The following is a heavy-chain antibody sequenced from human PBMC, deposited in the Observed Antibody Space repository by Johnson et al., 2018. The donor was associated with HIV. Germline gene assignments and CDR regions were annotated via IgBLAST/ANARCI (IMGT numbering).Heavy chain of an antibody. CDR3: ARYGESQQLPLGDAFDF. J-gene: IGHJ3*01. Sequence: VQLVESGGGLIQPGGSLRLSCAASGFTVSSNYMNWVRQAPGKGLEWVSVIYSGGSTYYADSVKGRFTISRDNSKNTLYLQMNSLRVEATAVYYCARYGESQQLPLGDAFDFWGQGTMVTVSS. CDR2: IYSGGST. CDR1: GFTVSSNY. V-gene: IGHV3-66*01. D-gene: IGHD6-13*01.